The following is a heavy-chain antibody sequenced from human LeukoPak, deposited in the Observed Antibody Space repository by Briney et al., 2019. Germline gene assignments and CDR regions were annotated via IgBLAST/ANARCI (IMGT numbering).Heavy chain of an antibody. CDR3: VRDMTTVTTCYLQH. J-gene: IGHJ1*01. CDR1: GFTFTSYS. V-gene: IGHV3-21*01. Sequence: PGGSLRLSCAASGFTFTSYSMSWVSQAPGKGPEWVSSISVSSKHTYYADSVKGRFAISRRHAKSSLYLQMDSLRAEDTAVYYCVRDMTTVTTCYLQHGGQGTLVTVSS. CDR2: ISVSSKHT. D-gene: IGHD4-17*01.